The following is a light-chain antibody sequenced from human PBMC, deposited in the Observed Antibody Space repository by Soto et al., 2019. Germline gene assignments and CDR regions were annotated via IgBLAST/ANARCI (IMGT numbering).Light chain of an antibody. V-gene: IGKV3-20*01. CDR1: QIVNSNF. CDR3: QQYVTSPLT. J-gene: IGKJ4*01. Sequence: EIVLTQSPGTLSLSPGERATLSCRASQIVNSNFLAWYQQKPGQAPRLLIYGASTRASGIPNRFSGSGSGTDFTLTISRLEPEDFAVYYCQQYVTSPLTFGGGTKVGIK. CDR2: GAS.